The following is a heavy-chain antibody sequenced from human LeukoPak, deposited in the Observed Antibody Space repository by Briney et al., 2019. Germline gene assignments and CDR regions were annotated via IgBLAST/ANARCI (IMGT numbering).Heavy chain of an antibody. Sequence: SETLSLTCAVSGGSISSSNWWSWVRQPPGKGLEWIGEIYHSGSTNYNPSLKSRVTISVDKSKNQFSLKLSSVTAADTAVYYCARDRTVLERRNFDYWGQGTLVTVSS. J-gene: IGHJ4*02. CDR1: GGSISSSNW. CDR3: ARDRTVLERRNFDY. V-gene: IGHV4-4*02. D-gene: IGHD1-1*01. CDR2: IYHSGST.